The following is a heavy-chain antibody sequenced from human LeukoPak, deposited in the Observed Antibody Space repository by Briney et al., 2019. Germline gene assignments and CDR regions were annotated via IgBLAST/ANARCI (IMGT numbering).Heavy chain of an antibody. V-gene: IGHV3-13*04. J-gene: IGHJ6*02. D-gene: IGHD1-26*01. CDR3: ARGDSGSYYGYYGMDV. Sequence: GGSLRLSCAASGFTLSSYDMHWVRQGTGKGLEWVSAIGTAGDTYYSGSVKGRFTISRENAKNSLYLQMNSLRAGDTAVYYCARGDSGSYYGYYGMDVWGQGTTVTVSS. CDR2: IGTAGDT. CDR1: GFTLSSYD.